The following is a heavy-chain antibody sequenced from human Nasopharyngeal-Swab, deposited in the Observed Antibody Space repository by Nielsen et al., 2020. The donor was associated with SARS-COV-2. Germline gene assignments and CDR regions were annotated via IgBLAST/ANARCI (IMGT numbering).Heavy chain of an antibody. D-gene: IGHD5-24*01. J-gene: IGHJ6*02. CDR3: ARAGRVGDAYTGLDV. CDR2: INHNERT. CDR1: GGSFNGFY. V-gene: IGHV4-34*01. Sequence: SETLSLTCPVSGGSFNGFYWNWIRQAPGKGLEWIGEINHNERTNYNPSLKSRIAMLVDTFNNQVSLKVSSVSAGDTAVYYCARAGRVGDAYTGLDVWGPGTTVTVSS.